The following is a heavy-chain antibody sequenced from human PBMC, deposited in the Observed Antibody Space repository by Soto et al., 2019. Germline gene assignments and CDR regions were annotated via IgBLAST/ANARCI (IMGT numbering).Heavy chain of an antibody. CDR3: ARVRDFWTYYFDY. CDR1: GGSISSGGYY. V-gene: IGHV4-31*03. CDR2: IYYSGST. D-gene: IGHD3-3*01. J-gene: IGHJ4*02. Sequence: SETLSLTCTVSGGSISSGGYYWSWIRQHPGKGLEWIGYIYYSGSTYYNPSLKSRVTISVDTSKNQFSLKLSSVTAADTAVYYCARVRDFWTYYFDYWGQGTLVTVSS.